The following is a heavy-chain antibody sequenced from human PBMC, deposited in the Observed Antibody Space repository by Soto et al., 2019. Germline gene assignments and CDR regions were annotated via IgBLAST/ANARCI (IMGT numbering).Heavy chain of an antibody. CDR3: AREGGPYCSRTSCLRPFDY. Sequence: GSLILSCAASGFTFSSYWMHWVRQAPGKGLVWVSRINGDGSSISYADSVKGRFTISRDNAKNTLYLQMNSLRAEDTAVYYCAREGGPYCSRTSCLRPFDYWGQGTRVTVSS. D-gene: IGHD2-2*01. V-gene: IGHV3-74*01. CDR2: INGDGSSI. J-gene: IGHJ4*02. CDR1: GFTFSSYW.